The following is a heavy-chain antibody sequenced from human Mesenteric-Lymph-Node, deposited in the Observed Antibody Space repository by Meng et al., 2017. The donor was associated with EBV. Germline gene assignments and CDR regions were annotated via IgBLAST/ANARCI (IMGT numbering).Heavy chain of an antibody. CDR1: GYTFTTFS. D-gene: IGHD4-17*01. J-gene: IGHJ4*02. CDR3: ASGDDYGNGNFDF. CDR2: ISVYNGNT. V-gene: IGHV1-18*01. Sequence: QVQLVQSAPEVKTPGASVKVSCKASGYTFTTFSINWVRQAPGQGLEWMAWISVYNGNTNYAQNFQGSVTLTTDTSTSTAYMELRSLSSDDTAVYYCASGDDYGNGNFDFWGQGTLVTVSS.